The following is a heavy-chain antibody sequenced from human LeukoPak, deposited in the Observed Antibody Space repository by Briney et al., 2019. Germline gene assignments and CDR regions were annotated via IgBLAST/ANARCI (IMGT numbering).Heavy chain of an antibody. J-gene: IGHJ6*02. D-gene: IGHD3-10*01. CDR2: IYYSGGT. CDR3: ARYGPGTDYGMDV. Sequence: SETLSLTCTVSGGSISSYYWSWIRQPPGKGLEWIGYIYYSGGTNYNPSLKSRVTISVDTSKNQFSLKLSSVTAADTAVYYCARYGPGTDYGMDVWGQGTTVTVSS. V-gene: IGHV4-59*08. CDR1: GGSISSYY.